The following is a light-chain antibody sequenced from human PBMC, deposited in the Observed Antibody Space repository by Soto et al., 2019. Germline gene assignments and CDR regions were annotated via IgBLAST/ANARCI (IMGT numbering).Light chain of an antibody. J-gene: IGKJ2*02. CDR1: QSIGSSY. V-gene: IGKV3-20*01. CDR3: QYYGTSPQCT. Sequence: ETVLTQSPGTLSLSPGERATLSCRASQSIGSSYLAWYQQRPGQAPRLLIYGASSRATGIPDRFSGSGSGTDFTLTISRLEPEDFAVYYCQYYGTSPQCTFGQGTNLEIK. CDR2: GAS.